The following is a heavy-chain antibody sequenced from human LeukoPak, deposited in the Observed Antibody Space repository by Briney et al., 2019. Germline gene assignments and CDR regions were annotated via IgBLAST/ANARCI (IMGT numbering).Heavy chain of an antibody. CDR1: GFTFSSYG. CDR3: ARGIQCSSTSCYAGSTFDY. Sequence: GGSLRLSCAASGFTFSSYGMYWVRQAPGKGLEWVAVISYHGSNKYYADSVKGRFTISRDNSKNTLYLQMNSLRAEDTAVYYCARGIQCSSTSCYAGSTFDYWGQGTLVTVSS. J-gene: IGHJ4*02. D-gene: IGHD2-2*01. CDR2: ISYHGSNK. V-gene: IGHV3-30*03.